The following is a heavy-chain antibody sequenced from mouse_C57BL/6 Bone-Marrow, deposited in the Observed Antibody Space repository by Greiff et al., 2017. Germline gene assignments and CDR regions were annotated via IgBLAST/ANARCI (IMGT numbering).Heavy chain of an antibody. CDR3: AREGLLREGFAY. CDR2: ISDGGSYT. Sequence: EVKLMESGGGLVKPGGSLKLSCAASGFTFSSYAMSWVRQTPEKRLEWVATISDGGSYTYYPDNVQGRFTISRDNAKNNLYLQMSHLKSEDTAMYYCAREGLLREGFAYWGQGTLVTVSA. J-gene: IGHJ3*01. CDR1: GFTFSSYA. V-gene: IGHV5-4*01. D-gene: IGHD1-1*01.